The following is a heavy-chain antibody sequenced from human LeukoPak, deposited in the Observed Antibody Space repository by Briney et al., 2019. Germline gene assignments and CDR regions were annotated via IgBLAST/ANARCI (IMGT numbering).Heavy chain of an antibody. Sequence: SGGSLRLSCAASGFTFNTYGMSWVRQAPGKGLEWVSSISSGSSFMYYADSVKGRFTISRDNAKNSLYLQMNSLRAKDTALYYCARDYYDSSGSSWFDPWGQGTLVTVSS. J-gene: IGHJ5*02. CDR1: GFTFNTYG. CDR3: ARDYYDSSGSSWFDP. V-gene: IGHV3-21*01. D-gene: IGHD3-22*01. CDR2: ISSGSSFM.